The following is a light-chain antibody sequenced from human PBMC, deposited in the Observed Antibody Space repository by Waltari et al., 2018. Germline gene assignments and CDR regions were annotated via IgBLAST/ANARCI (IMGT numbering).Light chain of an antibody. CDR2: GVT. V-gene: IGLV2-14*01. Sequence: QSALTQVASVSGSPGQSITISCTGTSSDVGGYNYVSWYQQHPGKAPKLMIYGVTNRPAGVSNRFSGSKYGNTASLTISGLQAEDDADYYCSSYTTTGTYVVFGGGTKVTVL. CDR1: SSDVGGYNY. CDR3: SSYTTTGTYVV. J-gene: IGLJ2*01.